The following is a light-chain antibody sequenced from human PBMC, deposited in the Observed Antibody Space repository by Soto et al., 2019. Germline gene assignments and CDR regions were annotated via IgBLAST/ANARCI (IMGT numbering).Light chain of an antibody. Sequence: EIVMTQSPGTLSLSPGEKTTLSFRASQSVSTNLAWYQQIPGQAPRLLIYGASTRATDIPARFSGSGSGTEFTLAISSLQSEDFAVYYCQQYNDWPQTFGLGTKVDIK. CDR3: QQYNDWPQT. J-gene: IGKJ1*01. V-gene: IGKV3-15*01. CDR2: GAS. CDR1: QSVSTN.